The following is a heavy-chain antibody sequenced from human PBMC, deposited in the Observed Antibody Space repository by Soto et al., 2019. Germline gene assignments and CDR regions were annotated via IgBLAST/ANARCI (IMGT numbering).Heavy chain of an antibody. CDR1: GFTFRSYA. Sequence: GGSLRLYCPASGFTFRSYAMSWVRQAPGKGLEWVAVISGSATSTSYADSVKGRFTISRDNSKNTLYLQMNSLRVEDAAVYYCAKDHSSAWYAYVLDYWGQGTMVTVSS. J-gene: IGHJ4*03. V-gene: IGHV3-23*01. CDR2: ISGSATST. D-gene: IGHD6-19*01. CDR3: AKDHSSAWYAYVLDY.